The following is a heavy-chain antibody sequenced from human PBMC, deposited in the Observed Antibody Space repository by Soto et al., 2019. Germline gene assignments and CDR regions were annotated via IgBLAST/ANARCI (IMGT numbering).Heavy chain of an antibody. CDR3: VSSRTAVFGDALDI. CDR2: IYDSGDA. D-gene: IGHD3-3*01. J-gene: IGHJ3*02. V-gene: IGHV4-59*03. CDR1: GGSISSYF. Sequence: QVQLQQSGPGLVKPSETLSLTCSVSGGSISSYFKNWIRQAPGKGLEWIGCIYDSGDANYNPSLKSRFTISLDTSKNQFSLKLSSVTAADTAVYYCVSSRTAVFGDALDIWALGTMVTVSS.